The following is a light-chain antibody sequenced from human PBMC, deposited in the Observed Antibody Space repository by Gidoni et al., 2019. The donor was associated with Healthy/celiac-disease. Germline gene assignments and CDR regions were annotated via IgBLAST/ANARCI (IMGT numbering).Light chain of an antibody. CDR3: QQRSNWPGT. V-gene: IGKV3-11*01. J-gene: IGKJ5*01. CDR1: QSVSSY. CDR2: DAS. Sequence: IVLTQSPATLSLSPGERATLSGRASQSVSSYLALYQQKPGQAPRLLIYDASNRATGIPARFSGSGSGTDFTLTISSLEPEDFAVYYCQQRSNWPGTFGQGTRLEIK.